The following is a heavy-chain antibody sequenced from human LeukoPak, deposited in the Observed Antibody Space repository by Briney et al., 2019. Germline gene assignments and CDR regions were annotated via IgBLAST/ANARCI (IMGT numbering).Heavy chain of an antibody. CDR3: TTVGAKISAAAGTLLDYYYYMDV. D-gene: IGHD6-13*01. CDR2: MIDNGGTT. CDR1: GFTFSSFA. V-gene: IGHV3-23*01. J-gene: IGHJ6*03. Sequence: PGGSLRLSCTASGFTFSSFAMSWVRQAPGKALEWISTMIDNGGTTYYADSVKGRFTISRDNSKNTLYLQMTSLKTEDTAVYYCTTVGAKISAAAGTLLDYYYYMDVWGKGTTVTVSS.